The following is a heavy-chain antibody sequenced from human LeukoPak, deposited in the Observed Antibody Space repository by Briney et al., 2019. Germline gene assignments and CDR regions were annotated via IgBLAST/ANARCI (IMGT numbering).Heavy chain of an antibody. CDR2: IYYSGGT. Sequence: SETLSLTCTVSGGSISSYYWSWIRQPPGKGLEWIGYIYYSGGTNYNPSLKSRVTISVDTSKNQFSLKLSSVTAADTAVYYCARVRPDDYVWGSYRYDVFDIWGQGTMVTVSS. V-gene: IGHV4-59*01. CDR3: ARVRPDDYVWGSYRYDVFDI. D-gene: IGHD3-16*02. CDR1: GGSISSYY. J-gene: IGHJ3*02.